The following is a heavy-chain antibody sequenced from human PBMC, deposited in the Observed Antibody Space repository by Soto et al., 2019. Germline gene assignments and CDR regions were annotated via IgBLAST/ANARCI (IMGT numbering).Heavy chain of an antibody. J-gene: IGHJ4*02. CDR1: GDSISSSTYY. CDR3: ARPYFSSSSMFDY. Sequence: SETLSLTCTVSGDSISSSTYYWGWIRQPPGKGLEWIGCIYHTGTTYYNPSLKSRVTISVDTPKNQFSLKLSSVTAADTAVYYCARPYFSSSSMFDYWGQGTLVTVSS. D-gene: IGHD6-6*01. CDR2: IYHTGTT. V-gene: IGHV4-39*01.